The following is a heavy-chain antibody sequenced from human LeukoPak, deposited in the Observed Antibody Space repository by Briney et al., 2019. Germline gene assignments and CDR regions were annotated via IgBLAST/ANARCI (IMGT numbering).Heavy chain of an antibody. D-gene: IGHD2/OR15-2a*01. J-gene: IGHJ6*04. Sequence: PGGSLRLSCAGSGFTFSSYWMHWVRQAPGKGLVWVSRISTDASSTTYADSVKGRFTISRDNAKKSLYLQMNSLRAEDTAVYYCARSIEYGLDVWGKGTTVTISS. CDR1: GFTFSSYW. CDR3: ARSIEYGLDV. V-gene: IGHV3-74*01. CDR2: ISTDASST.